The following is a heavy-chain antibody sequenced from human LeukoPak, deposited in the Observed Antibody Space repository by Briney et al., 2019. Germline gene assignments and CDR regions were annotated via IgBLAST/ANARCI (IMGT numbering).Heavy chain of an antibody. CDR1: GFTFSSYG. D-gene: IGHD1-26*01. V-gene: IGHV3-33*01. Sequence: GGSLRLSCAASGFTFSSYGMHWVRQAPGKGLEWVAIIYDDGSKEYYADSVKGRFTISRDNSKNTLHLQMNSLRAEDTAVYYCATYYLGGRYQGLDYWGQGTLVTVSS. CDR2: IYDDGSKE. CDR3: ATYYLGGRYQGLDY. J-gene: IGHJ4*02.